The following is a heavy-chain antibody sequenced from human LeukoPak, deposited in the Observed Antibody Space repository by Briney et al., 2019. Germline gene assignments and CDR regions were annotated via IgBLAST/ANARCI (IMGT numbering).Heavy chain of an antibody. CDR2: IYSVGTT. D-gene: IGHD6-13*01. Sequence: PGGSLRLSCAASGFTVSNTYMSWVRQAPGKGLEWVSVIYSVGTTYYAASVRGRFTISRDNSKNTVYLQMDNLRVEDTAVYYCARDRTAAADTEEFDYWGQGTLVIVSS. CDR3: ARDRTAAADTEEFDY. J-gene: IGHJ4*02. V-gene: IGHV3-53*01. CDR1: GFTVSNTY.